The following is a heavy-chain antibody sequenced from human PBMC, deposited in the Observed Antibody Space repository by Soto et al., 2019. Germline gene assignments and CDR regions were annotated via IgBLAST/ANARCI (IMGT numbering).Heavy chain of an antibody. CDR1: GFTFRTSA. CDR2: INSDDSK. V-gene: IGHV3-23*01. CDR3: AKDSHCGIISPTHDN. Sequence: EVQVLESGGGLVQPGGSLRLSCAASGFTFRTSAMSWVRRAPGKGLEWVSGINSDDSKHYIASVRGRFTISRDNSKNTLFLQMNSLRAEDTAIYYCAKDSHCGIISPTHDNWGQGTLGTVSS. J-gene: IGHJ4*02. D-gene: IGHD2-21*01.